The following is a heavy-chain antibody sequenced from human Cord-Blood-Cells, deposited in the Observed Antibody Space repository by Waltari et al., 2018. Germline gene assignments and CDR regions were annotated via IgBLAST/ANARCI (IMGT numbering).Heavy chain of an antibody. V-gene: IGHV1-2*02. CDR2: INPNGGGT. D-gene: IGHD3-3*01. CDR3: ARDSTTIFGVVIYYFDY. CDR1: GYTFTGYY. J-gene: IGHJ4*02. Sequence: QVQLVQSGAEVKKPGASVKVSCKASGYTFTGYYMHWVRQAPGQGLEWIGGINPNGGGTNYAQKFKGRVTMTRDTSISTAYMELSRLRSDDTAVYYCARDSTTIFGVVIYYFDYWGQGTLVTVSS.